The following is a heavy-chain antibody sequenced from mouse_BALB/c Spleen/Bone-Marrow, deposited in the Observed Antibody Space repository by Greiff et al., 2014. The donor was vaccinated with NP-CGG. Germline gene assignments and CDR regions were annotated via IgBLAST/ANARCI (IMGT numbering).Heavy chain of an antibody. CDR2: IRNKANGYTT. V-gene: IGHV7-3*02. D-gene: IGHD2-1*01. CDR3: ARDKNYGSYWYFDV. J-gene: IGHJ1*01. Sequence: EVKLVESGGGLVQPGGSLRLSCATSGFTFTDYYMSWVRQPPGKALEWLGFIRNKANGYTTEYSASVKGRFTISRDNSQSILYLQMNTLRAEDSATYYCARDKNYGSYWYFDVWGAGTTVPVSS. CDR1: GFTFTDYY.